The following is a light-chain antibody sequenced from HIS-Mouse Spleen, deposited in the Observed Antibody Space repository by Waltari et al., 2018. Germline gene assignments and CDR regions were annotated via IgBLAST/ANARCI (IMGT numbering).Light chain of an antibody. Sequence: SARTQPRSVSGSPAHPVTISCTGPSTVVGRAYYLSLYQQHPVKAPKLMIYDVSKRPSGVPDRFSGSKSGNTASLTISGLQAEDEADYYCCSYAGSYTSWVFGGGTKLTVL. J-gene: IGLJ3*02. CDR2: DVS. V-gene: IGLV2-11*01. CDR3: CSYAGSYTSWV. CDR1: STVVGRAYY.